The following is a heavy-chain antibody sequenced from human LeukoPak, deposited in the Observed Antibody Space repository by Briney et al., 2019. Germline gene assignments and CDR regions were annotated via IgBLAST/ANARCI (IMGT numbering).Heavy chain of an antibody. CDR2: IRYDGSNK. V-gene: IGHV3-30*02. CDR3: AKVDRLYSSSATLDY. CDR1: GFTFSSYG. Sequence: PGGSLRLSCAASGFTFSSYGMHWVRQAPGKGLEWVAFIRYDGSNKYYADSVKGRSTISGDNSNNTLYLQMNSLRADDTAVYYCAKVDRLYSSSATLDYWGQGTLVTVSS. D-gene: IGHD6-6*01. J-gene: IGHJ4*02.